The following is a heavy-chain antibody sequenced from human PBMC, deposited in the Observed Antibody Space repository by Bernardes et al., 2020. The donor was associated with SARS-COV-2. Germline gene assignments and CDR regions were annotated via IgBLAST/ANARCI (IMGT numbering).Heavy chain of an antibody. J-gene: IGHJ4*02. Sequence: ASVKVSCKVSGSSLSELSMFWVRQAPGKGLEWMGGFDPEDVETVYAQKFQGRVAVTEDTSTDTIYMELSSLRSDDTAVYYCVTSCSSCWLGCSGLHYFDYWGQGTLFTVSS. V-gene: IGHV1-24*01. CDR2: FDPEDVET. CDR1: GSSLSELS. D-gene: IGHD6-19*01. CDR3: VTSCSSCWLGCSGLHYFDY.